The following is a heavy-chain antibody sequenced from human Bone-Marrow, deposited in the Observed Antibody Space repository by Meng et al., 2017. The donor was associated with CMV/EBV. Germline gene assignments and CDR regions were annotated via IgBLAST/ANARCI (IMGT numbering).Heavy chain of an antibody. J-gene: IGHJ6*02. CDR3: ARAYLGKENGMDV. V-gene: IGHV1-18*01. CDR1: GYTFTSYG. D-gene: IGHD3-3*02. CDR2: ISAYNGNT. Sequence: ASVKVSCKASGYTFTSYGISWVRQAPGQGLEWMGWISAYNGNTNYAQKLQGRVTMTTDTSTSTAHMELSSLRSEDTAVYYWARAYLGKENGMDVWGQGTTVTVSS.